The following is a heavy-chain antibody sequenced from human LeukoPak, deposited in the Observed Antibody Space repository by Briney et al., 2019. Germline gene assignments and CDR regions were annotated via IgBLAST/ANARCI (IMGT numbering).Heavy chain of an antibody. D-gene: IGHD3-22*01. CDR3: AKDSYDSSGFASY. J-gene: IGHJ4*02. CDR1: GFTFDGYA. CDR2: ISWNSGSI. Sequence: GRSLRLSCAASGFTFDGYAMHWVRQAPGKGLEWVSGISWNSGSIGYADSVKGRFTISRDNAKNSLYLQMNSLRAEDTALYYCAKDSYDSSGFASYWGQGTLVTVSS. V-gene: IGHV3-9*01.